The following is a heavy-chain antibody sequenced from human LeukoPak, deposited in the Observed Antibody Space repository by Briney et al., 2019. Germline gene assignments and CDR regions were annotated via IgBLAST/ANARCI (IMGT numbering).Heavy chain of an antibody. V-gene: IGHV1-2*02. J-gene: IGHJ5*02. Sequence: ASVKVSCKASGYTFTGYYMHWVRQAPGQGLEWMGWINPNSGGTNYAQKFQGRVTMTRDTSISTAYMELSRLRPDDTAVYYCARDRRDIVVVPADVWFDPWGQGTLVTVSS. CDR1: GYTFTGYY. CDR2: INPNSGGT. D-gene: IGHD2-2*01. CDR3: ARDRRDIVVVPADVWFDP.